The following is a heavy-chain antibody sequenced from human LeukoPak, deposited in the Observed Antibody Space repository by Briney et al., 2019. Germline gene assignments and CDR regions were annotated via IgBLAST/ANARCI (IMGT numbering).Heavy chain of an antibody. CDR1: GGSISSSSYY. CDR2: IYFSGST. V-gene: IGHV4-39*01. J-gene: IGHJ4*02. D-gene: IGHD6-19*01. CDR3: ARQPSGCYDWIDY. Sequence: SETLSLTCTVSGGSISSSSYYWGWLRQPPGKGLEWLGSIYFSGSTCYNPSLKSRVTISVDTSKDQFSLRLSSVTATDTAVYYCARQPSGCYDWIDYWGQGTLVTVSS.